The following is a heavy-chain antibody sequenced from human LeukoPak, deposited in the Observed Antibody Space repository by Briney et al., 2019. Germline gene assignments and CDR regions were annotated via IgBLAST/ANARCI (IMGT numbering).Heavy chain of an antibody. CDR2: IRYDGSNK. CDR3: ARAIRGYSYAIKY. J-gene: IGHJ4*02. V-gene: IGHV3-30*02. D-gene: IGHD5-18*01. CDR1: GFTFSSYG. Sequence: GGSLRLSCAASGFTFSSYGMHWVRQAPGKGLEWVAFIRYDGSNKYYADSVKGRFTISRDNSKNTLYLQMNSLRAEDTAVYYCARAIRGYSYAIKYWGQGTLVTVSS.